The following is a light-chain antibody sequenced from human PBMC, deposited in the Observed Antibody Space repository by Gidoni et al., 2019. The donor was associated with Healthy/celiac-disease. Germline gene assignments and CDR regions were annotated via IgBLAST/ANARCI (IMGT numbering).Light chain of an antibody. J-gene: IGKJ2*01. CDR3: QQYGSSPPMYT. V-gene: IGKV3-20*01. CDR2: GAS. Sequence: EIVLTQSPGTLSLSPGERATLSCRASQSVSSSYLAWYQQKPGQAPRLLIYGASSGATGLPDRFSGSVSGTDFTLTISRLEPEDFAVYYCQQYGSSPPMYTFGQGTKLEIK. CDR1: QSVSSSY.